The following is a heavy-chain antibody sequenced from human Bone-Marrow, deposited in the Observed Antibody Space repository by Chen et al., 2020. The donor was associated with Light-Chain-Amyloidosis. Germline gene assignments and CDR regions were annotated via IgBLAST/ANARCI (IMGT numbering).Heavy chain of an antibody. Sequence: EVQLEQSGPEVKKPGESLKISCKGSGYTFPNYWIGWVRQMPGKGLEWMGVIYPDDSDARDSPSFECQVTISADKSITTAYLQWRSLKASDTAMYYCARRRDGYNFDYWGQGTLVTVSS. CDR2: IYPDDSDA. CDR3: ARRRDGYNFDY. J-gene: IGHJ4*02. D-gene: IGHD5-12*01. CDR1: GYTFPNYW. V-gene: IGHV5-51*01.